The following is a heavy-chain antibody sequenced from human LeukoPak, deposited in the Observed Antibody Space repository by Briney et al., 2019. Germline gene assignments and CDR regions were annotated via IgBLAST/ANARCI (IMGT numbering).Heavy chain of an antibody. Sequence: KPSETLSLTCSVSGGSVSNYYWSWIRQPPGKGLEWIGYIYYSGSTNYNPSLKSRVTISVDTSKNQFSLKLSSVTAADTAVYYCARGTYDSSGYFDYWGQGTLVTVSS. D-gene: IGHD3-22*01. J-gene: IGHJ4*02. V-gene: IGHV4-59*02. CDR3: ARGTYDSSGYFDY. CDR1: GGSVSNYY. CDR2: IYYSGST.